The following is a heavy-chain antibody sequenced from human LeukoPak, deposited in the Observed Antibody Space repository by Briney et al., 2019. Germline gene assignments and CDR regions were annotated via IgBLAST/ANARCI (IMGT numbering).Heavy chain of an antibody. D-gene: IGHD6-19*01. J-gene: IGHJ4*02. V-gene: IGHV4-4*09. CDR2: IYASGAT. CDR3: ARDRIAVAGLDY. Sequence: PSETLSLTCTVSGGSITSYYWSWIRQPPGEGLEWIGYIYASGATNYNPSLKSRVTISVDTSKNQFSLKLSSVTAADTAVYYCARDRIAVAGLDYWGQGTLVTVSS. CDR1: GGSITSYY.